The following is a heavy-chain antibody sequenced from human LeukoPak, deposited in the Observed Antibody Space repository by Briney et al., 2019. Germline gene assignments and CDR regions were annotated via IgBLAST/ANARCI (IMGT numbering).Heavy chain of an antibody. CDR3: ARSPRVLRFLEWLFKYYFDY. V-gene: IGHV1-2*02. Sequence: ASVKVSCKASGYTFTGYYIHWVRQAPGQGLEWMGWINLNSGGTNYAQKFQGRVTMTRDTSISTAYMELSRLRSDDTAVYYCARSPRVLRFLEWLFKYYFDYWGQGTLVTVSS. CDR1: GYTFTGYY. CDR2: INLNSGGT. J-gene: IGHJ4*02. D-gene: IGHD3-3*01.